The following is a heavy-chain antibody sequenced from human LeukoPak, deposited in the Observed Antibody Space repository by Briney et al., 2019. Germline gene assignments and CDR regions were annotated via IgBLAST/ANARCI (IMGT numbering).Heavy chain of an antibody. J-gene: IGHJ3*02. D-gene: IGHD1-26*01. V-gene: IGHV3-33*01. CDR1: GFTFSSYG. CDR3: ARDGVVGATAFDI. Sequence: GRSLRLSCAASGFTFSSYGMHWVRQAPGKGLEGVAVIWYDGSNKYYADSVKGRFTISRDNSKNTLYLQMNSLRAEDTAVYYCARDGVVGATAFDIWGQGTMVTVSS. CDR2: IWYDGSNK.